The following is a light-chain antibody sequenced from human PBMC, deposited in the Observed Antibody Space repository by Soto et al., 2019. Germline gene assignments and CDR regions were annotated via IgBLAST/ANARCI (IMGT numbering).Light chain of an antibody. V-gene: IGLV2-14*01. Sequence: QSALTQPASVSGSPGQSITISCTGTSSDVGGYNYVSWYQQHPGKAPKLMIYEVSNRPSGVSNRFSGSKSGNTASLTISGLQAEDEAEYYCSSYTRISIDHVFGTGTKLTV. CDR1: SSDVGGYNY. J-gene: IGLJ1*01. CDR3: SSYTRISIDHV. CDR2: EVS.